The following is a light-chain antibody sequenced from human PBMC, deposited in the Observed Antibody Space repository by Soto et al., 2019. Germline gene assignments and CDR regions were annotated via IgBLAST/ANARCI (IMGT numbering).Light chain of an antibody. Sequence: DIQRTQSPSTLSASVGDRVTITCRARQAINTGLAWYQQKPGKAPKLLIYDAFSLVSGVPSRFSVSGSGTEFTLTISTLQPEDFATYCCQKYNSDSWRFGQGPKGEI. CDR3: QKYNSDSWR. CDR1: QAINTG. V-gene: IGKV1-5*01. J-gene: IGKJ1*01. CDR2: DAF.